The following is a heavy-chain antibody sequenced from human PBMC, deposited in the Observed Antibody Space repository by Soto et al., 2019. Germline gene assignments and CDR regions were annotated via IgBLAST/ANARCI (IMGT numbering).Heavy chain of an antibody. D-gene: IGHD2-21*02. CDR1: GYTFTSYG. V-gene: IGHV1-69*13. CDR3: AQCGGDCYAPDY. Sequence: GASVKVSCKASGYTFTSYGISWVRQAPGQGLEWMGGIIPIFGTANYAQKFQGRVTITADESTSTAYMELSSLRSEDTAVYYCAQCGGDCYAPDYWGQGTLVTVSS. CDR2: IIPIFGTA. J-gene: IGHJ4*02.